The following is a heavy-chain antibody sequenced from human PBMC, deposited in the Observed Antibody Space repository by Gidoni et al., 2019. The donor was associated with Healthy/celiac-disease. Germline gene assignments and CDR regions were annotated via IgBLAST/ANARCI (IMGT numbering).Heavy chain of an antibody. V-gene: IGHV5-51*01. CDR2: IYPGDSDT. CDR3: AKLGDSSTAFDI. D-gene: IGHD2-2*01. Sequence: WVRQITGKGLEWMGIIYPGDSDTRYSPSLQGQVTISAHKSISTAYLQWSSLKASDTAMYYCAKLGDSSTAFDIWGQGTLVTVSS. J-gene: IGHJ3*02.